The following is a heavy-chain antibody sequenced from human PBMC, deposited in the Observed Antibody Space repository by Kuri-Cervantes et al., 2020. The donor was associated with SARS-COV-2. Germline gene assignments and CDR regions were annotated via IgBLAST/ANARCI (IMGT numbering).Heavy chain of an antibody. Sequence: ASVKVSCKASGYTFTSYGISWVRQAPGQGLEWMGWISAYNGNTNYAQKLQGRVTMTTDTSTSTAYMELRSLRSDDTDVYYCARGSSSSSNYYYYGMDVWGQGTTVTVSS. D-gene: IGHD6-6*01. J-gene: IGHJ6*02. CDR3: ARGSSSSSNYYYYGMDV. CDR2: ISAYNGNT. V-gene: IGHV1-18*04. CDR1: GYTFTSYG.